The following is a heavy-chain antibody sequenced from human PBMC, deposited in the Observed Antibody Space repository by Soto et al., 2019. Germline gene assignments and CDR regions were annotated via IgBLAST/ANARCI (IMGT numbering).Heavy chain of an antibody. D-gene: IGHD1-26*01. Sequence: QVQLVESGGGVVQPGTSLRLSCEASGFAFNKFGMHWVRQAPGKGLEWVAFISYDGSYQYYADSVQGRLTITRDNSMNTLNMQLNSLRREDTAVYYCAKGGEVGGVLGDHLCQGTLVTVSS. CDR3: AKGGEVGGVLGDH. CDR2: ISYDGSYQ. J-gene: IGHJ4*02. V-gene: IGHV3-30*18. CDR1: GFAFNKFG.